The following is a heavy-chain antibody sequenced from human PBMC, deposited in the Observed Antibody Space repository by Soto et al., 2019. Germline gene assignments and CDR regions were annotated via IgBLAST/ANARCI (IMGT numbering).Heavy chain of an antibody. V-gene: IGHV3-33*01. CDR1: GLTFSGFG. J-gene: IGHJ4*02. CDR2: IWYDGSNT. CDR3: ARDPLLIEGASGRMGGYFDF. D-gene: IGHD3-10*01. Sequence: QVQLVQSGGGVVQPGKSLRLSCEASGLTFSGFGMHWVRQAPGKGLEWVAVIWYDGSNTYYADSVKGRFSVSRDNSKNTMYLEMNSLRAEETAVYFCARDPLLIEGASGRMGGYFDFWGQGDLVTVSP.